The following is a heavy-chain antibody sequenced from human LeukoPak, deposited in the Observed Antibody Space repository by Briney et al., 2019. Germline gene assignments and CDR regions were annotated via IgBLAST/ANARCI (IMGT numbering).Heavy chain of an antibody. CDR3: ARDQGTMVRGVIISLFDY. CDR2: IYHSGST. CDR1: GGSISSSNW. V-gene: IGHV4-4*02. J-gene: IGHJ4*02. Sequence: SSETLSLTCAVSGGSISSSNWWSWVRQPPGKGLEWIGEIYHSGSTNYNPSLKSRVTISVDKSKNQFSLKLSSVTAADTAVYYCARDQGTMVRGVIISLFDYWGQGTLVTVSS. D-gene: IGHD3-10*01.